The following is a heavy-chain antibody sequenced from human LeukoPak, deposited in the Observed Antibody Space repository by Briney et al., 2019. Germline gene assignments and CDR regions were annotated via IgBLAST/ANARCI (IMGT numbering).Heavy chain of an antibody. D-gene: IGHD3-10*01. CDR1: GGSLSSGGHY. V-gene: IGHV4-61*02. Sequence: PTETLSLTCTVSGGSLSSGGHYWSWIPQPAGKGLEYLGRIYATGSTNYNPSLRSRVTISADTSMNHFSLKLSSVTAADTAVYYCARDQTYSGSGIYTFFDYWGQGILVTVSS. J-gene: IGHJ4*02. CDR3: ARDQTYSGSGIYTFFDY. CDR2: IYATGST.